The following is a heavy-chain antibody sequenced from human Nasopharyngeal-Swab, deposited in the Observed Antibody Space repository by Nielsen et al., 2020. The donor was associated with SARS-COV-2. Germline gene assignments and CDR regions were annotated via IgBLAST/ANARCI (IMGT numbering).Heavy chain of an antibody. CDR2: IKQDGSEK. D-gene: IGHD3-9*01. V-gene: IGHV3-7*05. CDR3: ATQPNEFDWPPDAFDI. Sequence: GGSLRLSCAASGFTFSSYWMSWVRQAPGKGLEWVANIKQDGSEKYYVDSVKGRFTISRDNAKNSLYLQMNSLRAEDTAVYYCATQPNEFDWPPDAFDIWGQGTMVTVSS. J-gene: IGHJ3*02. CDR1: GFTFSSYW.